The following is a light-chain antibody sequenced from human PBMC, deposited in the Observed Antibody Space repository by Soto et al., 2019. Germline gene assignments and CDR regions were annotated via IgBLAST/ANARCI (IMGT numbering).Light chain of an antibody. CDR2: DAS. J-gene: IGKJ1*01. Sequence: DIQMTQSPSTLSASVGDRVTITCRASQSVNKWLAWFQQKPGKVHKLLIFDASTLQTGVQSRFGGGGSGTEFTLTISSLQPDDFATYYCKQYNSYSRTVGQGTKVDIK. V-gene: IGKV1-5*01. CDR3: KQYNSYSRT. CDR1: QSVNKW.